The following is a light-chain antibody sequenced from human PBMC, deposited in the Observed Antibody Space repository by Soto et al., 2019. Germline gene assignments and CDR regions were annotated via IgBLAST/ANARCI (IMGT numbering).Light chain of an antibody. CDR1: SSDVGHYDY. V-gene: IGLV2-14*03. CDR3: SSYTGTSTQV. J-gene: IGLJ1*01. CDR2: DVT. Sequence: QSALTQPASVSGSPGQSITISCTGSSSDVGHYDYVSWFQQHPGRAPTLLIYDVTYRPSRVSNRFSGAKSGSTASLTISGLRTEDEANYYCSSYTGTSTQVFGTGTKVTVL.